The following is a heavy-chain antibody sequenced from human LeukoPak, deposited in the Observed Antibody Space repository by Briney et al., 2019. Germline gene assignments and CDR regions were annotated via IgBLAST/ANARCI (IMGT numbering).Heavy chain of an antibody. V-gene: IGHV3-11*01. CDR1: GFTFSDYY. Sequence: GGSLRLSCAASGFTFSDYYMSWIRQAPGKELEWVSYISNSATTIYYADSVKGRFTISRDNAKNSLYLQMNSLRAEDTAVYYCARNGIAAAEDYWGQGTLVTVSS. D-gene: IGHD6-13*01. CDR3: ARNGIAAAEDY. J-gene: IGHJ4*02. CDR2: ISNSATTI.